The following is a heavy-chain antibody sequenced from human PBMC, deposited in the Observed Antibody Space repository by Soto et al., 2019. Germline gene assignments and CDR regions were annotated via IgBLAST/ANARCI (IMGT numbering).Heavy chain of an antibody. CDR3: ARRGTSSAAAGWFDP. CDR2: VYWDDDK. J-gene: IGHJ5*02. D-gene: IGHD3-16*01. Sequence: QITLKESGPALVKPTQTLTLTCSFSGFSLTTAGMGVGGIRQPPGKAPEWVALVYWDDDKRYNPSLRSRLTITKDTSKNLVVVTLTDMDPVDTGTYYCARRGTSSAAAGWFDPWGQGILVTVSS. CDR1: GFSLTTAGMG. V-gene: IGHV2-5*02.